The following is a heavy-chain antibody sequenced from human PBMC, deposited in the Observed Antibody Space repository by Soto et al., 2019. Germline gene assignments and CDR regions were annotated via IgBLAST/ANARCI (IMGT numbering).Heavy chain of an antibody. Sequence: GASVKVSCKASGYIFSSFGIVWVRQAPGQGLEWMGGIIPNNGKANYAQKFQGRVTITADKSTSTAYMELSSLRSEDTAVYYCAREPGTTSWFDPWGQGTLVTVSS. CDR3: AREPGTTSWFDP. J-gene: IGHJ5*02. CDR2: IIPNNGKA. CDR1: GYIFSSFG. V-gene: IGHV1-69*10. D-gene: IGHD1-7*01.